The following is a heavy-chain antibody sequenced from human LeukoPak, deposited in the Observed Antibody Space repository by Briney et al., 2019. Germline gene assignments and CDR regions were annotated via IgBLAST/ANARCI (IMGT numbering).Heavy chain of an antibody. CDR3: ARDESGTATYFDP. CDR1: GYTFSTYD. D-gene: IGHD2-15*01. V-gene: IGHV1-2*02. J-gene: IGHJ5*02. CDR2: INPNSGGT. Sequence: ASVKVSCKASGYTFSTYDVNWVRQAPGQGLEWMGWINPNSGGTNYAQKFQGRVTMTRDTSISTAYMELSRLRSDDTAVYYCARDESGTATYFDPWGQGTLVTVSS.